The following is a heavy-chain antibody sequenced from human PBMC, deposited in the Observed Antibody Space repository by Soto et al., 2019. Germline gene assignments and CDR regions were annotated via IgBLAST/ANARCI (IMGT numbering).Heavy chain of an antibody. CDR3: AREKRSTIFGVVIIDYYYGMDV. V-gene: IGHV3-48*02. CDR2: INGSSSTT. CDR1: GFTFSSHA. D-gene: IGHD3-3*01. J-gene: IGHJ6*02. Sequence: GGSLRLSCAASGFTFSSHAMSWVRQAPGKGPEWVAFINGSSSTTSYADSVKGRFTISRDNAKNSLYLQMNSLRDEDTAVYYCAREKRSTIFGVVIIDYYYGMDVWGQGTTVTVSS.